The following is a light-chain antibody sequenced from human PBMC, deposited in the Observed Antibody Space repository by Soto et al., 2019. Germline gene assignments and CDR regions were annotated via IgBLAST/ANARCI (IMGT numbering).Light chain of an antibody. CDR2: DTS. V-gene: IGKV3-20*01. Sequence: DIVLTQSPGTLSLSVGERVTLSCRASQSVSSYLAWYQQTPGQAPRLLIYDTSNRATGTPDRFSGSGSGTDFTLTISRLEPEDFTVYYCQQYGSSPLTFGGGTTGEIK. CDR1: QSVSSY. J-gene: IGKJ4*01. CDR3: QQYGSSPLT.